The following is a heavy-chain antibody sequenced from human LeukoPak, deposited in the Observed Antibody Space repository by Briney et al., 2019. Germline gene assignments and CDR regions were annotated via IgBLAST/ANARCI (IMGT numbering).Heavy chain of an antibody. Sequence: GRSLRLSCAASGFTFSSYAMHWVLQAPGKGLEWVAVISYDGSNKYYADSVKGRFTISRDNSKNTLYLQMNSLRAEDTAVYYCARDQGSGYDYYYYYMDVWGKGTTVTVSS. V-gene: IGHV3-30*01. CDR1: GFTFSSYA. CDR2: ISYDGSNK. J-gene: IGHJ6*03. CDR3: ARDQGSGYDYYYYYMDV. D-gene: IGHD5-12*01.